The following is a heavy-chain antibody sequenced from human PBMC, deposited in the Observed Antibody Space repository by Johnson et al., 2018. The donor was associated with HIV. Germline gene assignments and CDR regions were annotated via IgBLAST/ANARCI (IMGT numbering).Heavy chain of an antibody. Sequence: QVQLVESGGGVVQPGRSLRLSCAASGFTFSSYAMHWVRQAPGKGLEWVAVISYDGSNKYYADSVKGRFTISRDNSKNTLYLQMNSLRAEDTAVYYCARASDAFDIWDQGTMVTVSS. J-gene: IGHJ3*02. V-gene: IGHV3-30*04. CDR3: ARASDAFDI. CDR1: GFTFSSYA. CDR2: ISYDGSNK.